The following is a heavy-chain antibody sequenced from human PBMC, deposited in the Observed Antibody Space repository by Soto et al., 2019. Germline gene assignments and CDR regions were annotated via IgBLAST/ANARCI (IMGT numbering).Heavy chain of an antibody. CDR1: GDSTSNLDYF. D-gene: IGHD2-15*01. Sequence: SETLSLTCSVSGDSTSNLDYFWAWIRQPPGNGLEWIGNINSSGTTHYSPSLKSRVTISVDTSNNQFSLKLTSVTAADTAVYYCARHPGYCIGDSCHGQYTMDVWGQGTTVTVSS. CDR2: INSSGTT. V-gene: IGHV4-39*01. CDR3: ARHPGYCIGDSCHGQYTMDV. J-gene: IGHJ6*02.